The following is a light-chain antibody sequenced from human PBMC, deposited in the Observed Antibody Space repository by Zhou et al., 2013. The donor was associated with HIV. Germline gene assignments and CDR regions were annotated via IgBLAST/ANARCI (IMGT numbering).Light chain of an antibody. V-gene: IGKV3-15*01. CDR3: QKYDDWPFT. CDR1: QSVSSS. Sequence: EIVLTQSPGTLSVSPGERATLSCRASQSVSSSFLAWYQQKPGQGPRLLIYAAATRAAGVPGRFTGSGSGTEFTLNISSLQSEDFALYYCQKYDDWPFTFGPGTRVDIK. CDR2: AAA. J-gene: IGKJ3*01.